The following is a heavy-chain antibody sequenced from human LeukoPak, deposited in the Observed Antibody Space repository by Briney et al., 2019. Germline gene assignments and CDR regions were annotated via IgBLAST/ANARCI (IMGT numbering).Heavy chain of an antibody. J-gene: IGHJ4*02. V-gene: IGHV4-59*01. D-gene: IGHD3-9*01. CDR1: GGSISSYY. CDR3: ARLDGPHYDILTGYYLGYFDY. CDR2: IDYSGNT. Sequence: PSETLSLTCTVSGGSISSYYWSWIRQPPGKGLEWIGYIDYSGNTNYNPSLKSRVTISVDTSKNQFSLMLSSVTAADTAVYYCARLDGPHYDILTGYYLGYFDYWGQGTLVTVSS.